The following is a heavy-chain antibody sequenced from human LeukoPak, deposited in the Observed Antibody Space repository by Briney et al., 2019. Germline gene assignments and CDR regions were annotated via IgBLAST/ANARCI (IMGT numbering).Heavy chain of an antibody. CDR1: GGSISSSIYY. D-gene: IGHD6-13*01. Sequence: PSETLSLTCTVSGGSISSSIYYWGWIRQPPGKGLEWIGRIYYSGSPYYNPSLKSRVTISVDMSKNQFSLKLSSVTAADTAVYYCARQLAAAGHFDYWGQGTLVTVSS. J-gene: IGHJ4*02. CDR2: IYYSGSP. CDR3: ARQLAAAGHFDY. V-gene: IGHV4-39*01.